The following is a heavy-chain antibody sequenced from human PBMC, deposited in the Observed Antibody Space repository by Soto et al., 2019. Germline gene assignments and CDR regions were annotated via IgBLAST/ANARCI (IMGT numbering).Heavy chain of an antibody. V-gene: IGHV1-69*13. J-gene: IGHJ6*02. CDR3: AGGGGGNYYDILTGYYQNYYYGMDV. Sequence: ASVKVSCKASGGTFSRYAISWVRQAPGQGLEWMGGIIPIFGTANYVQKFQGRVTITADESTSTAYMELSSLRSEDTAVYYCAGGGGGNYYDILTGYYQNYYYGMDVWGQGTTVTV. D-gene: IGHD3-9*01. CDR1: GGTFSRYA. CDR2: IIPIFGTA.